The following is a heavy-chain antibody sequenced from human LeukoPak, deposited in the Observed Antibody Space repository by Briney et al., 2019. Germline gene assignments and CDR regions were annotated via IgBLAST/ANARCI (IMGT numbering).Heavy chain of an antibody. Sequence: ASVKVSCKASGYTFTGYYMHWVRQAPGQGLEWMGWISAYNGNTNYAQKLQGRVTMTTDTSTSTAYMELRSLRSDDTAVYYCARGAPGSDAFDIWGQGTMVTVSS. CDR1: GYTFTGYY. CDR3: ARGAPGSDAFDI. V-gene: IGHV1-18*04. J-gene: IGHJ3*02. CDR2: ISAYNGNT. D-gene: IGHD6-13*01.